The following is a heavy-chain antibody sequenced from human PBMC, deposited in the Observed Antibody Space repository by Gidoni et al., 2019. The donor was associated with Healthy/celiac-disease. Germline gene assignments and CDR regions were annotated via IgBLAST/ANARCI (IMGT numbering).Heavy chain of an antibody. Sequence: QVQLVESGGGVVQPGRSLRLSCAASGFTFSSYAMHWVRQAPGKGLEWVAGISYDGSNKYYADSVKGRFTISRDNSKKTLYLQMNSLRAEDTAVYYCARASAAGQVPSAFDIWGQGTIVTVSS. CDR3: ARASAAGQVPSAFDI. CDR1: GFTFSSYA. CDR2: ISYDGSNK. J-gene: IGHJ3*02. D-gene: IGHD3-10*01. V-gene: IGHV3-30*01.